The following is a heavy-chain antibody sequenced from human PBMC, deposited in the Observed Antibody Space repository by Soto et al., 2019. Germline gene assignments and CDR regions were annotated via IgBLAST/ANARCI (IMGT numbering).Heavy chain of an antibody. J-gene: IGHJ6*03. Sequence: QVQLVQSGAEVKKPGASVKVSCKASGYTFTSYGISWVRQAPGQGLEWMGWISAYNGNTNYAQKLQGRVTMTTDTSTSTAYMELRSLGSDDTAVYYCAREYSGYDYDHYYYYMDVWGKGTTVTVSS. CDR3: AREYSGYDYDHYYYYMDV. CDR1: GYTFTSYG. V-gene: IGHV1-18*01. D-gene: IGHD5-12*01. CDR2: ISAYNGNT.